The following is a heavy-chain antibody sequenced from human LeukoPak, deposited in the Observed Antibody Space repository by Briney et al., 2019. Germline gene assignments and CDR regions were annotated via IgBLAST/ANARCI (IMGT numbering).Heavy chain of an antibody. J-gene: IGHJ4*02. D-gene: IGHD1-1*01. CDR1: GFTFSIHN. Sequence: VGSLRLSCAASGFTFSIHNTQRVRESPGKGGGWVAFVSYDALKTVFAHSVLVRFTLSRYYSNNSLFLQIISLRIADTSVYYCAKDRCDTWSFDYWGQGTLVTVSS. V-gene: IGHV3-30*02. CDR3: AKDRCDTWSFDY. CDR2: VSYDALKT.